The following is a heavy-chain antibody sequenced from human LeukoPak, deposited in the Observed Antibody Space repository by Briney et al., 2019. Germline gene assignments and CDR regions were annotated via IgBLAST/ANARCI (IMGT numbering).Heavy chain of an antibody. D-gene: IGHD1-26*01. V-gene: IGHV4-4*07. CDR2: IYTSGST. CDR1: GGSISSYY. J-gene: IGHJ3*02. CDR3: ARGGTGAFDI. Sequence: SETLSLTCTVSGGSISSYYWSWIRQPAGKGLEWIGRIYTSGSTNCNPSLKSRVTISVDKSKNQFSLKLNSVTPADTAVYYCARGGTGAFDIWGQGTMVTVSS.